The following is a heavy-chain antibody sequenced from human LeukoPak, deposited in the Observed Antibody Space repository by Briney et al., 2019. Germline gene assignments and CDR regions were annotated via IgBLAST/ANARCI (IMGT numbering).Heavy chain of an antibody. J-gene: IGHJ4*02. Sequence: ASVKVSCXASGGTFSSYAISWVRQAPGQGLEWMGRIIPIFGTANYAQKFQGRVTITTDESTSTAYMELSSLRSEDTAVYYCARGYSSGWYDAYYFDYWGQGTLVTVSS. D-gene: IGHD6-19*01. CDR3: ARGYSSGWYDAYYFDY. V-gene: IGHV1-69*05. CDR1: GGTFSSYA. CDR2: IIPIFGTA.